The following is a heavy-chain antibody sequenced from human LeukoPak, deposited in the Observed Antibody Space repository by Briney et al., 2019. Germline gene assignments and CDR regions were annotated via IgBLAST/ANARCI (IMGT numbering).Heavy chain of an antibody. Sequence: GGSLRLSCAASEFTFSSYGMHWVRQAPGKGLEWVAFIRYDGSNKYYADSVKGRFTISRGNSKNTLYLQMNSLRAEDTAVYYCAKDGRDDILTGYYPRYMDVWGKGTTVTISS. D-gene: IGHD3-9*01. CDR2: IRYDGSNK. V-gene: IGHV3-30*02. CDR3: AKDGRDDILTGYYPRYMDV. J-gene: IGHJ6*03. CDR1: EFTFSSYG.